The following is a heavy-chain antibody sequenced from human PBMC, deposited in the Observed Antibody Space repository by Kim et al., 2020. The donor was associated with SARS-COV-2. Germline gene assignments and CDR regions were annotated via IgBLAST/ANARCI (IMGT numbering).Heavy chain of an antibody. CDR3: AQTKEWPYYFDY. Sequence: TYYAECVEGRFTISRADSKNTLSLQMNSLTAEDTAVYYCAQTKEWPYYFDYWGQGTLVTVSS. CDR2: T. J-gene: IGHJ4*02. V-gene: IGHV3-23*01. D-gene: IGHD3-3*01.